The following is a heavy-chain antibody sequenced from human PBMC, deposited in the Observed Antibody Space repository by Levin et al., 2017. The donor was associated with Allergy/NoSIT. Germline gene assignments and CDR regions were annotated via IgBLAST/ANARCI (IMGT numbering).Heavy chain of an antibody. CDR1: GGSISNYY. V-gene: IGHV4-59*08. CDR2: IYYSGTT. Sequence: SSETLSLTCTVSGGSISNYYWSWIRQPPGKGLEWIGYIYYSGTTNYNPSLKSRVTISVDTSKNQFSLKLSSVTAADTAVYYCARLGVVAATGTNYYYYMDVWGKGTSVTVSS. D-gene: IGHD2-15*01. CDR3: ARLGVVAATGTNYYYYMDV. J-gene: IGHJ6*03.